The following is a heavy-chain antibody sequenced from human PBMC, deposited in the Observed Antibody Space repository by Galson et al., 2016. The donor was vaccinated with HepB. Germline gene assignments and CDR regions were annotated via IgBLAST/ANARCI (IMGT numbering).Heavy chain of an antibody. J-gene: IGHJ5*02. V-gene: IGHV3-48*03. Sequence: SLRLSCAASGFTFMRYNMNWVRQAPGKGPEWISYISATGTTIEYADSVKGRFTISRDNAKSSLYLQMNSLRAEDTAVYYCARHSRATFGEPNWFDPWGQGTLVTVSS. CDR1: GFTFMRYN. D-gene: IGHD3-3*01. CDR3: ARHSRATFGEPNWFDP. CDR2: ISATGTTI.